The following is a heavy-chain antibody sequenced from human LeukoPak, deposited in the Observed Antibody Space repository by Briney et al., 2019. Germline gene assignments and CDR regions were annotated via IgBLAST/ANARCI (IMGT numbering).Heavy chain of an antibody. Sequence: GGSLRLSCAASGFTFRNYLMTWVRQAPGKGLGWVSVIYSGGSTYYADSVKGRFTISRDNSKNTLYLQMNSLRAEDTAVYYCARERSTTNWFDPWGQGTLVTVSS. CDR2: IYSGGST. CDR1: GFTFRNYL. J-gene: IGHJ5*02. D-gene: IGHD2-2*01. V-gene: IGHV3-53*01. CDR3: ARERSTTNWFDP.